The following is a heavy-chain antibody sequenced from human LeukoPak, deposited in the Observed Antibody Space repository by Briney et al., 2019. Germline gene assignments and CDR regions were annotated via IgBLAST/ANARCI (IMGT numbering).Heavy chain of an antibody. D-gene: IGHD5-12*01. Sequence: GGSLRLSCAASGFTFSSYSMNCVRQAPGKGLEWVSSISSSSSYIYYADSVKGRFTISRDNAKKLLYLQMNSLRAEDTAVYYCAASTFSGYDLGYWGQGTLVTVSS. V-gene: IGHV3-21*01. CDR2: ISSSSSYI. CDR1: GFTFSSYS. CDR3: AASTFSGYDLGY. J-gene: IGHJ4*02.